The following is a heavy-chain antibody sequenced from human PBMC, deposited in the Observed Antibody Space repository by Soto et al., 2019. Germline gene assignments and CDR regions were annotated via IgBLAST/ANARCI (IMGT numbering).Heavy chain of an antibody. CDR3: ARGQFSAGYSSSWYFNSGWFDP. CDR2: INHSGST. V-gene: IGHV4-34*01. D-gene: IGHD6-13*01. CDR1: GGSFSGYY. Sequence: SETLSLTCAVYGGSFSGYYWSWIRQPPGKGLEWIGEINHSGSTNYNPSLKSRVTISVDTSKNQFSLKLSSVTAADTAVYYCARGQFSAGYSSSWYFNSGWFDPWGQGTLVTVSS. J-gene: IGHJ5*02.